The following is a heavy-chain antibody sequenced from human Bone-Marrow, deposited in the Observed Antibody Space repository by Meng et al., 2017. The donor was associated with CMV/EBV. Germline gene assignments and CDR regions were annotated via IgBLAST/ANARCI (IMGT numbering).Heavy chain of an antibody. J-gene: IGHJ4*02. CDR1: GGSFIGYY. CDR3: ASRGH. CDR2: INHSGST. Sequence: QVQLQLWGAGLLKPSETLSLTCAVYGGSFIGYYWSWIRQPPGKGLEWIGEINHSGSTNYNPSLKSRVTISVDTSKNQFSLKLSSVTAADTAVYYCASRGHWGQGTLVTFAS. V-gene: IGHV4-34*01.